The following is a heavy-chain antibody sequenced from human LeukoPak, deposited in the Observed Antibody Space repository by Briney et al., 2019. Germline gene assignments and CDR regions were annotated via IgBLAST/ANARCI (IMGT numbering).Heavy chain of an antibody. CDR2: ISGSGGGT. V-gene: IGHV3-23*01. Sequence: GGSLRLSCAASGFTFSSYSMNWVRQAPGKGLEWVSAISGSGGGTYYADSVKGRFTISRDNSKNTLYLQMNSLRAEDTALYYCAKGVEYSSSPLDYWGQGTLVTVSS. J-gene: IGHJ4*02. CDR3: AKGVEYSSSPLDY. CDR1: GFTFSSYS. D-gene: IGHD6-6*01.